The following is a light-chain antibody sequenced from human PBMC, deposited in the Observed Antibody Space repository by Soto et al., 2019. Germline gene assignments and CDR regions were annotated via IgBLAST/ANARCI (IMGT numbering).Light chain of an antibody. CDR3: QQANSFPLT. CDR2: TAS. J-gene: IGKJ4*01. V-gene: IGKV1D-12*01. Sequence: DIQVTQSPSSVSASVGDRVTITFRAGQDIGSWLTCYQHKPGKAPKLLNSTASSLQSGVPSRFSGSGSGTEFPLTISSLQPEDFATYYCQQANSFPLTLGGGTKVEIK. CDR1: QDIGSW.